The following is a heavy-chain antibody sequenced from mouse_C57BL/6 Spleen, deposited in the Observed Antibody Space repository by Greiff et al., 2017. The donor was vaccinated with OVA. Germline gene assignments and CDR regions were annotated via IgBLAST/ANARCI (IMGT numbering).Heavy chain of an antibody. CDR2: INPNYGTT. J-gene: IGHJ3*01. D-gene: IGHD2-5*01. CDR1: GYSFTDYN. CDR3: ASPAYYSNYGGTWFAY. V-gene: IGHV1-39*01. Sequence: EVKLMESGPELVKPGASVKISCKASGYSFTDYNMNWVKQSNGKSLEWIGVINPNYGTTSYNQKFKGKATLTVDQSSSTAYMQLNSLTSEDSAVYYCASPAYYSNYGGTWFAYWGQGTLVTVSA.